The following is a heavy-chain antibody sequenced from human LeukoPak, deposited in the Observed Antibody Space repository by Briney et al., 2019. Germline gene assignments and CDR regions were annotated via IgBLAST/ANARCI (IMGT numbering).Heavy chain of an antibody. J-gene: IGHJ4*02. D-gene: IGHD3-22*01. CDR2: ISYDGSNK. Sequence: GGSLRLSCAASGFTFSSYGTHWVRQAPGKGLEWVAVISYDGSNKYYADSVKGRFTISRDNSKNTLYLQMNSLRAEDTAVYYCARDGYYYDSSGYYFAYWGQGTLVTVSP. CDR3: ARDGYYYDSSGYYFAY. V-gene: IGHV3-30*03. CDR1: GFTFSSYG.